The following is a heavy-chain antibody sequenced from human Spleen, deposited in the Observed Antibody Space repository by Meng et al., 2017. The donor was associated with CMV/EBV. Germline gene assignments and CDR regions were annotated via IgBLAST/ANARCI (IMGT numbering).Heavy chain of an antibody. V-gene: IGHV3-30*04. CDR3: ASDYSII. CDR2: ISYDGSNK. J-gene: IGHJ4*02. D-gene: IGHD2-15*01. CDR1: GYTFTSYG. Sequence: SCKASGYTFTSYGISWVRQAPGKGLEWVAVISYDGSNKYYADSVKGRFTISRDNSKNTLYLQMNSLRAEDTAVYYCASDYSIIWGQGTLVTVSS.